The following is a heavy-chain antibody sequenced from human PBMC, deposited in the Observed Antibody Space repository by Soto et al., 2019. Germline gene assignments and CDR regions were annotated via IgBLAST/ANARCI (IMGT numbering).Heavy chain of an antibody. D-gene: IGHD2-2*01. CDR3: AALLVYHRRVFDY. Sequence: GGSLRLSCAASGFTFSSYWMHWVRQAPGKGLVWVSRINSDGSSTSYADSVKGRFTISRDNAKNTLYLQMNSLRAEDTAVYYCAALLVYHRRVFDYWGQGTLVTVSS. CDR2: INSDGSST. V-gene: IGHV3-74*01. CDR1: GFTFSSYW. J-gene: IGHJ4*02.